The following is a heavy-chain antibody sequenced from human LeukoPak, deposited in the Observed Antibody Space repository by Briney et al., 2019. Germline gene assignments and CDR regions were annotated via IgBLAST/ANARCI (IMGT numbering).Heavy chain of an antibody. CDR3: VRDNLPGTRYSGSYFFDY. V-gene: IGHV3-30-3*01. CDR2: ISFDGNRQ. CDR1: GFTVSNYF. D-gene: IGHD1-26*01. Sequence: GGSLRLSCTASGFTVSNYFMHWGRQAPGRGLEWVAVISFDGNRQYYADSVKGRFTIARDTSRSTVFLQMNSLRVDDTALYYCVRDNLPGTRYSGSYFFDYWGQGTLVTVSS. J-gene: IGHJ4*02.